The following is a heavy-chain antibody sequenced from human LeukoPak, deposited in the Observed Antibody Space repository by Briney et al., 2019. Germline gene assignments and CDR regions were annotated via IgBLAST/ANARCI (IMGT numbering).Heavy chain of an antibody. CDR1: GGSINSSYYY. CDR2: IYYSGST. Sequence: SETLSLTCTVSGGSINSSYYYWGWVRQPPGKGLEWIGSIYYSGSTYYNPSLKSRVTISVDTSNNQFSLKLTSVTAADTAVYYCARHYSSSWYSAFHIWGQGTMVTVSS. V-gene: IGHV4-39*01. J-gene: IGHJ3*02. D-gene: IGHD6-13*01. CDR3: ARHYSSSWYSAFHI.